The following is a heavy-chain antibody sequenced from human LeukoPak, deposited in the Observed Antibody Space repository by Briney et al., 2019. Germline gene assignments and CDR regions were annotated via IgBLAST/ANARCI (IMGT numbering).Heavy chain of an antibody. V-gene: IGHV3-66*01. J-gene: IGHJ3*02. CDR2: IYSGGST. Sequence: GGSLRVSCAASGFTVSSNYMSWVRQAPGNGLEWVSVIYSGGSTYYADSVKGRFTISRDNSKNTLYLQMNSLRAEDTAVYYCASGYYYDSSGTDAFDIWGQGTMVTVSS. CDR1: GFTVSSNY. CDR3: ASGYYYDSSGTDAFDI. D-gene: IGHD3-22*01.